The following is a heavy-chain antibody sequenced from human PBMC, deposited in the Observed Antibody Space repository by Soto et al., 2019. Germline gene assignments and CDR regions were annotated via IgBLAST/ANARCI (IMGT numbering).Heavy chain of an antibody. V-gene: IGHV4-34*01. CDR1: GGSTSSYY. CDR3: ASGIAAAGYYGMDV. J-gene: IGHJ6*02. Sequence: ASETLSLTCTVSGGSTSSYYWSWIRQPPGKGLEWIGEINHSGGTNYNPSLKSRVTISVDTSKNQFSLKLSSVTAADTAVYYCASGIAAAGYYGMDVWGQGTTVTVSS. D-gene: IGHD6-13*01. CDR2: INHSGGT.